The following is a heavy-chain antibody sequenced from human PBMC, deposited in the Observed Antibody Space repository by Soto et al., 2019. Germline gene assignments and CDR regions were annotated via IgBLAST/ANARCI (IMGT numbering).Heavy chain of an antibody. D-gene: IGHD3-10*01. Sequence: DSGEVCFKASGYPFTSYYMHLVRQAPGQGLECPGIMNPSGGSTSYAQKFQGRVTMTRDTSTSTVYMELSSLRSEDTALYYCARDQDDYYGSGSYLGGMDVWGQGTTVTVSS. CDR3: ARDQDDYYGSGSYLGGMDV. J-gene: IGHJ6*01. V-gene: IGHV1-46*01. CDR2: MNPSGGST. CDR1: GYPFTSYY.